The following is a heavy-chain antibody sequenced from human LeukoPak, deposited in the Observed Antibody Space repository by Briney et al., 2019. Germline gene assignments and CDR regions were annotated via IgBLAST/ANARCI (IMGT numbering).Heavy chain of an antibody. Sequence: PSETLSLTCTVSGYSISSGYYWGWIRQPPGKGLEWIGSIYHSGSTYYNPSLKSRVTISVDRSKNQFSLKLSSVTAADTAVYYCARGGQQLPHWGQGTLVTVSS. D-gene: IGHD6-13*01. J-gene: IGHJ4*02. V-gene: IGHV4-38-2*02. CDR1: GYSISSGYY. CDR3: ARGGQQLPH. CDR2: IYHSGST.